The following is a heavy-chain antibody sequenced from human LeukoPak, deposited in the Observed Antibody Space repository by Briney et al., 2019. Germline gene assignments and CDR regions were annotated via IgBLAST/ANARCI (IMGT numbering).Heavy chain of an antibody. V-gene: IGHV2-5*02. CDR2: IYWDDDK. CDR1: GFSLSTSGVG. D-gene: IGHD5-12*01. CDR3: ALSLYSGYGRYFDY. Sequence: SGPTLVKPTQTLTLTCTFSGFSLSTSGVGVGWIRQPPGKALEWHALIYWDDDKRYSPSLKSRLTITKDTSKNQVVLTMTNMDPVDTATYYCALSLYSGYGRYFDYWGQGTLVTVSS. J-gene: IGHJ4*02.